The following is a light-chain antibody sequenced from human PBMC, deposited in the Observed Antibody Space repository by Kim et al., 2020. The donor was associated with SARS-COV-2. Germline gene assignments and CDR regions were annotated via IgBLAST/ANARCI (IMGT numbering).Light chain of an antibody. V-gene: IGKV1-33*01. CDR3: QQQGT. Sequence: DFQMTQSPSSLSASVGDRVTITCQASQAISNYVNWYKHKPGKAPNLLIYDTSFLETRVPSRFSGSGSGTYFTFTISSLQPEDVATYYCQQQGTFGGGTKVDIK. CDR1: QAISNY. CDR2: DTS. J-gene: IGKJ4*01.